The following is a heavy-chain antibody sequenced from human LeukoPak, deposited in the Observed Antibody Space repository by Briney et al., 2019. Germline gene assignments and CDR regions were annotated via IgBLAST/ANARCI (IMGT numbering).Heavy chain of an antibody. CDR3: ACNPCSGGSCYSYRGRAFDI. Sequence: GASVKVSCKASGGTFSSYAISWVRQAPGQGLEWMGGIIPIFGTANYAQKFQGRVTITADESTSTAYMELSSLRSEDTAVYYCACNPCSGGSCYSYRGRAFDIWGQGTMVTVSS. D-gene: IGHD2-15*01. CDR2: IIPIFGTA. CDR1: GGTFSSYA. J-gene: IGHJ3*02. V-gene: IGHV1-69*13.